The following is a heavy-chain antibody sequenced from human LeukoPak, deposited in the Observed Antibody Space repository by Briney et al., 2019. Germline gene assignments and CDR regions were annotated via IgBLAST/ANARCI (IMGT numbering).Heavy chain of an antibody. Sequence: GGSLRFSCAASGFTVSSNYMSWVRQAPGKGLEYISVVYTGGRTYYADSVKGRFTISRDNSKNTLYLQLNSLRAEHTAVYYCARLTPRTIVTSGYFDYWGQGTLVTVSS. CDR1: GFTVSSNY. CDR3: ARLTPRTIVTSGYFDY. CDR2: VYTGGRT. D-gene: IGHD4-23*01. V-gene: IGHV3-66*01. J-gene: IGHJ4*02.